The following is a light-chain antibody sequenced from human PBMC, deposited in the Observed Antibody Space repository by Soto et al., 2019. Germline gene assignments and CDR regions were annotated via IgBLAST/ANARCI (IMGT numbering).Light chain of an antibody. CDR1: QSISSW. Sequence: DIQMTQSPSTLSASVGGRVTITCRASQSISSWLAWYQQKPGKAPKLLIYDASSLESGVPSRFSGSGSGTEFTLTISSLQPDDFATYYCQQYNSYCWTFGQGTKVDI. V-gene: IGKV1-5*01. CDR3: QQYNSYCWT. J-gene: IGKJ1*01. CDR2: DAS.